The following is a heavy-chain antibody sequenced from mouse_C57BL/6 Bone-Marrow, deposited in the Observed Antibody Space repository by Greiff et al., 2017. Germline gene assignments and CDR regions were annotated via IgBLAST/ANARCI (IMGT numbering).Heavy chain of an antibody. J-gene: IGHJ1*03. Sequence: QVQLQQPGAELVRPGSSVKLSCKASGYTFTSYWMHWVKQRPIQGLEWIGNIDPSDSETHYNQKFKDKATLTVDKSSSTAYMQLSSLTSEDSAVYYCAREAYGSSSYWYFDVWGTGTTVTVSS. CDR3: AREAYGSSSYWYFDV. CDR1: GYTFTSYW. D-gene: IGHD1-1*01. CDR2: IDPSDSET. V-gene: IGHV1-52*01.